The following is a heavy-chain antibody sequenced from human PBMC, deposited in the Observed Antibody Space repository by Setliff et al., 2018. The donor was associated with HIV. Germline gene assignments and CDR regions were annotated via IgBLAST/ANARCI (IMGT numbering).Heavy chain of an antibody. Sequence: PGESLKISFKGSGYSFTSYWISWVRQMPGKGLEWMGRIDPSDSYTNYSPSFQGHVTISTDKPISTAYLQWSSLKASDTAMYYCARHLLATMIVVDAFDIWGQGTMVTVSS. J-gene: IGHJ3*02. D-gene: IGHD3-22*01. V-gene: IGHV5-10-1*01. CDR1: GYSFTSYW. CDR3: ARHLLATMIVVDAFDI. CDR2: IDPSDSYT.